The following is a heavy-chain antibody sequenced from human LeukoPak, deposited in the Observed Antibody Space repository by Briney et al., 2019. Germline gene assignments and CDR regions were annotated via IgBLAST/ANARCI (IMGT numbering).Heavy chain of an antibody. J-gene: IGHJ4*02. CDR1: GFTFSSYG. D-gene: IGHD6-13*01. Sequence: GGSLRLSCAASGFTFSSYGMHWVRQAPGKGLEWVAFIRYDGSNKYYADSVKGRFTISRDNSKNTLYLQMNSLRAEDTAVYYCAKDVEEQQLVFDYWGQGTLVTVSS. V-gene: IGHV3-30*02. CDR2: IRYDGSNK. CDR3: AKDVEEQQLVFDY.